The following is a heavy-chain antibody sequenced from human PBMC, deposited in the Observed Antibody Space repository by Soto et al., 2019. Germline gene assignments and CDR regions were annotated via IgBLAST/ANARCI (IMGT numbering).Heavy chain of an antibody. D-gene: IGHD6-19*01. Sequence: EVQLLDSGGGLVQPGGSLRLSCAASGFSFSDYAMNWVRQAPGKGLEWVSEISATGGSTFYADFVKGRFTISRDNSKNTLYLHLTSLRDEDTARYYCAKASSAWYESKSYYLDDWGPGTLVTVSS. CDR2: ISATGGST. CDR1: GFSFSDYA. V-gene: IGHV3-23*01. CDR3: AKASSAWYESKSYYLDD. J-gene: IGHJ4*02.